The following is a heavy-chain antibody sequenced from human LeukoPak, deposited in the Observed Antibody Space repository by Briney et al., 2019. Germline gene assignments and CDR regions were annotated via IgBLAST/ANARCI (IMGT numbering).Heavy chain of an antibody. CDR1: GFTFSSYG. CDR3: VKVRGRARVGYFDY. V-gene: IGHV3-74*01. Sequence: GGSLRLSCAASGFTFSSYGIHWVRQAPGKGLVWVSRTNKDGSVTDYAESVKGRFSISRDNAKNTLYLQMNSLRVEDTAIYYCVKVRGRARVGYFDYWGQGTLVTVSS. J-gene: IGHJ4*02. D-gene: IGHD1-26*01. CDR2: TNKDGSVT.